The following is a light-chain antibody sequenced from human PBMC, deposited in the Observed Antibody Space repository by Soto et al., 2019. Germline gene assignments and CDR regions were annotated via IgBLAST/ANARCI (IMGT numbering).Light chain of an antibody. CDR1: QSVSSSY. V-gene: IGKV3-20*01. CDR2: GAS. Sequence: IVLTQSPGTLSLFPGERATLSCRASQSVSSSYLAWYQQKPGQAPRLLIYGASSRSTGIPDRFTGSGSGTDFTLTISRLEHDDFAVYYCQQYGSSPWTFGQGTKVDIK. CDR3: QQYGSSPWT. J-gene: IGKJ1*01.